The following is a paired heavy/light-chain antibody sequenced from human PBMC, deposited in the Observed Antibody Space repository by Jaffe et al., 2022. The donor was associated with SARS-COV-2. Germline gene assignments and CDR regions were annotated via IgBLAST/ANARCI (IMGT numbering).Light chain of an antibody. CDR1: QSVSSSY. CDR2: ATS. J-gene: IGKJ1*01. CDR3: QQYADSLWT. Sequence: EIVLTQSPGTLSLSPGERATLSCRAGQSVSSSYVAWYQEKPGQAPRLLIYATSTRATGIPDRFSGSGSGTDFTLTISRLAPEDFAVYYCQQYADSLWTFGQGTKVEIK. V-gene: IGKV3-20*01.
Heavy chain of an antibody. J-gene: IGHJ4*02. CDR1: GDSMSSSFYS. Sequence: QLRLQESGPGLVKPPETLSLTCTVSGDSMSSSFYSWGWVRQPPGKGLEWIGTIDYIGSTYYNSSLNSRVTISVDPSKNHFSLWLRSVTATDTAVYYCARCVMGVASYFDSWGQGTLVSVSS. D-gene: IGHD2-15*01. V-gene: IGHV4-39*02. CDR2: IDYIGST. CDR3: ARCVMGVASYFDS.